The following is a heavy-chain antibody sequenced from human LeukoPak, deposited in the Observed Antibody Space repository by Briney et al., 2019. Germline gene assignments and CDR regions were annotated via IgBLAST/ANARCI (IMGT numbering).Heavy chain of an antibody. V-gene: IGHV4-59*01. CDR1: GGSISSYY. CDR2: IYYSGTT. J-gene: IGHJ4*02. D-gene: IGHD1-26*01. Sequence: SETLSLTCTVSGGSISSYYWSWIRQPPGKGLEWIGYIYYSGTTDYNPPLKSRVTISVDTSNNQFSLKVSSVTAADTAVYYCERSSGAYRSLDYWGQGTLVPVSS. CDR3: ERSSGAYRSLDY.